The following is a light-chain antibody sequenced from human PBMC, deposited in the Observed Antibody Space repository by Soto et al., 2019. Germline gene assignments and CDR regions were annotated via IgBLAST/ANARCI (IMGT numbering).Light chain of an antibody. CDR1: SSTDGGFNV. CDR2: EGI. V-gene: IGLV2-23*01. CDR3: CSYVGATTYV. Sequence: QSVLTQPASVSGSPGQSITISCTGTSSTDGGFNVVSWYQQHPGKAPKVIIYEGIKRPSGVSNRFSGSNSGSTASLTISGLQAEDEADYYCCSYVGATTYVFGTGTKVTVL. J-gene: IGLJ1*01.